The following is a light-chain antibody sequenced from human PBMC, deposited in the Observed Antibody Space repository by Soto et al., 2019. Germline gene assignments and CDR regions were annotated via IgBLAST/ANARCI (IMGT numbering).Light chain of an antibody. CDR3: QQYGSSPPWT. V-gene: IGKV3-20*01. Sequence: EVVLTQSPGTLSLSPGERATLSCRASQSVSSSDLACYQQKPGQPPRLLIYGASSRATGIPDRFSGSGSGTDFTLTISRLEPEDFAVYYCQQYGSSPPWTFGQGTKVDI. CDR1: QSVSSSD. CDR2: GAS. J-gene: IGKJ1*01.